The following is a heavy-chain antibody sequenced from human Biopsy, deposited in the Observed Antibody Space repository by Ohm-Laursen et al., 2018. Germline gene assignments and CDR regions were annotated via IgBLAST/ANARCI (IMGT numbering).Heavy chain of an antibody. CDR3: ARELMEYYDSSGYFDH. CDR1: GGSIDFKY. V-gene: IGHV4-4*07. Sequence: SETLSLTCSVSGGSIDFKYWTWIRQSPDKGLEWIGHITPTGVTHYNPSLESRVTMSLDTSKKLFSLKLSSVTAADTAMYYCARELMEYYDSSGYFDHWGQGSLVTVSS. D-gene: IGHD3-22*01. CDR2: ITPTGVT. J-gene: IGHJ4*02.